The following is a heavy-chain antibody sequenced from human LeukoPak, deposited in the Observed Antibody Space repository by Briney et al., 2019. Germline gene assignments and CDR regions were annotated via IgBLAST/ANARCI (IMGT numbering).Heavy chain of an antibody. J-gene: IGHJ2*01. CDR1: GFTFDDSA. D-gene: IGHD3-10*01. Sequence: GGSLRLSCAASGFTFDDSAMHWVRQRPGKGLEWVSGISWNSGFIAYADSVKGRFTISRDNAKNSLYLQMNSLRAEDTAVYYCVRYYTRHSWYFDLWGRGTLVTVSS. V-gene: IGHV3-9*01. CDR3: VRYYTRHSWYFDL. CDR2: ISWNSGFI.